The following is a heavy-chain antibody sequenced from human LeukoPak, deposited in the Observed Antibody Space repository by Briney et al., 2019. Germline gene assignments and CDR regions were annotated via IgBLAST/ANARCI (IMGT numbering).Heavy chain of an antibody. J-gene: IGHJ4*02. CDR2: IRYDGSNK. D-gene: IGHD3-10*01. Sequence: GGSLRLSCAASGFTFSSYGMHWVRQAPGKVREWVAFIRYDGSNKYYADSVKGRFTISRDNSKNTLYLQMNSRRAEDTAVYYCAKDKLLWFGELPSYYFDYWGQGTLVTVSS. V-gene: IGHV3-30*02. CDR3: AKDKLLWFGELPSYYFDY. CDR1: GFTFSSYG.